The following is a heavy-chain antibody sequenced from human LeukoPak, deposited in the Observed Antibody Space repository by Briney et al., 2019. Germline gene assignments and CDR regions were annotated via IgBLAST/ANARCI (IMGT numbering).Heavy chain of an antibody. J-gene: IGHJ6*02. Sequence: PSQTLSLTCTVSGGSISSGGYYWIWIRQHPGKGLEWIGYIYYSGSTYYNPSPKSRVTISVDTSKNQFSLKLSSVTAADTAVYYCARAYCRTSSCYDASGGMDVWGQGTTVIVSS. V-gene: IGHV4-31*03. CDR2: IYYSGST. CDR1: GGSISSGGYY. D-gene: IGHD2-2*01. CDR3: ARAYCRTSSCYDASGGMDV.